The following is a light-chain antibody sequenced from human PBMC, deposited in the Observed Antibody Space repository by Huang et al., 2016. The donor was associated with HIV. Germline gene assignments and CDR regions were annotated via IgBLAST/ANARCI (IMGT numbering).Light chain of an antibody. CDR3: QQRVNGLT. V-gene: IGKV3-11*01. J-gene: IGKJ4*01. CDR1: QNNNTH. Sequence: EIVLTQSPATLSFFPGQRVSLSCRASQNNNTHLAWYQQRPGQPPRLLIYDASSIIPCVSARFSGSGSGTDFTLTIISLESEDFATYYCQQRVNGLTFGGGTKV. CDR2: DAS.